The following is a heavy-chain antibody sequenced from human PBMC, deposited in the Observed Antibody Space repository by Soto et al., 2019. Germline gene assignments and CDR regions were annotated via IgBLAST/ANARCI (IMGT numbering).Heavy chain of an antibody. CDR3: VRGDLVTTSVLDY. J-gene: IGHJ4*02. CDR1: GFPFSRYL. Sequence: EVQLVESGGGLVQPGGSLRLSCAASGFPFSRYLMNWVRQAPGKGLVWVSRISDDGTSTTYADSMKSRFTISRDNVNSTLSLQMNSLRVEDTAVSYCVRGDLVTTSVLDYWGQGALVTVSS. D-gene: IGHD5-12*01. V-gene: IGHV3-74*01. CDR2: ISDDGTST.